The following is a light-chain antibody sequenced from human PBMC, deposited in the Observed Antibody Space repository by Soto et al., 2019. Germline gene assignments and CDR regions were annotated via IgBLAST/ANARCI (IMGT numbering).Light chain of an antibody. CDR3: SSYADSNLI. CDR2: EVT. V-gene: IGLV2-14*01. CDR1: SSDVGGYNY. Sequence: QSVLTQPASVSGSPGQSVTISCTGTSSDVGGYNYVSWYQQHPGKAPKVMIYEVTNRPSGVSNRFSGSKSGNTASLTISGLQAEDEADYYCSSYADSNLIFGEGTKLTVL. J-gene: IGLJ2*01.